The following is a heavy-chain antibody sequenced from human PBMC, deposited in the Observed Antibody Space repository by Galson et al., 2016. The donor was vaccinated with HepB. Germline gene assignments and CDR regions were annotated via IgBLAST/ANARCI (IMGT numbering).Heavy chain of an antibody. J-gene: IGHJ3*02. Sequence: SLRLSCAASGFTVSSSYMNWVRQAPGKDLEWLSVIYGGINTYYANSVKGRFTISRDNSKNTVFLQMTGLRVEANAVYYCSRDQSCSSPTRYRKNAFDIWGQGTTATVSS. CDR3: SRDQSCSSPTRYRKNAFDI. CDR1: GFTVSSSY. V-gene: IGHV3-66*01. CDR2: IYGGINT. D-gene: IGHD2-2*01.